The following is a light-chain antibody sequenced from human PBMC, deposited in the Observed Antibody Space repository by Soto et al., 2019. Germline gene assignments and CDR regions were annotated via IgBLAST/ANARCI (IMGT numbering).Light chain of an antibody. V-gene: IGKV3-20*01. Sequence: EVVLTQSPGTLSLSQGERATLSCRASQSVSNYYIAWYQQKPGQAPRLLIFGSSDRATGIPDRFSGSGSGTDFTLTIIRLEPEEFAVYYCQQYGSSPPYTFGQGTKLEIK. CDR3: QQYGSSPPYT. CDR2: GSS. J-gene: IGKJ2*01. CDR1: QSVSNYY.